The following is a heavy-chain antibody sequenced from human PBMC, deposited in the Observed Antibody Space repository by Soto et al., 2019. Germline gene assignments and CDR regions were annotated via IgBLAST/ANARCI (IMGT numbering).Heavy chain of an antibody. D-gene: IGHD3-22*01. CDR1: GFTFSSYA. J-gene: IGHJ3*02. V-gene: IGHV3-23*01. CDR2: ISGSGGST. CDR3: AKDHYYDSSGYLTPDAFDI. Sequence: GGSLRLSCAASGFTFSSYAMSWVRQAPGKGLEWVSAISGSGGSTYYADSVKGRFTISRDNSKNTLYLQMNSLRAEDTAVYYCAKDHYYDSSGYLTPDAFDIWGQGTMVTVSS.